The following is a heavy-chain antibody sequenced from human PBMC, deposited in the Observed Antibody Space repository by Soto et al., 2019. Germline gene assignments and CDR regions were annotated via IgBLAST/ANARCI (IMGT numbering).Heavy chain of an antibody. V-gene: IGHV1-2*02. CDR3: AKNLLVTTPDGFDI. CDR1: GYTFTGYF. J-gene: IGHJ3*02. CDR2: INTYNGDT. Sequence: WASVKVSCKASGYTFTGYFMHWVRQAPGQGLEWMGWINTYNGDTNFAQKFQGRITMTRDTSITTAYMERSRLRSDDTAMYYCAKNLLVTTPDGFDIWGQGTMVTVSS. D-gene: IGHD1-1*01.